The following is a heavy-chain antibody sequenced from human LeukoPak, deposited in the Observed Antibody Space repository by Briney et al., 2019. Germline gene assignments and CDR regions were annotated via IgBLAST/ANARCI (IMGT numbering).Heavy chain of an antibody. CDR3: VRDHYYSMDV. CDR2: ISSSSSYI. V-gene: IGHV3-21*01. Sequence: PGGSLRLSCEASGFTFRTSGMSWVRQAPGKGLEWVSSISSSSSYIYYADSVKGRFTISRDNAKNTLYLQMNSLRADDTAIYYCVRDHYYSMDVWGKGTTVTISS. CDR1: GFTFRTSG. J-gene: IGHJ6*03.